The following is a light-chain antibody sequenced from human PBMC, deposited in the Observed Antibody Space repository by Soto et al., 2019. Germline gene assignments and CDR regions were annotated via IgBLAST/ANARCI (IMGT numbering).Light chain of an antibody. CDR1: QDLRNA. J-gene: IGKJ1*01. CDR3: LQHSTYPWT. V-gene: IGKV1-17*01. CDR2: NAL. Sequence: DIQMTHSPSSLSASVGDRVTMTCRASQDLRNALGWYQQKPGKAPKRLIFNALALESGVPSRFSGSGTGAEYTLTISSLQAEDFATYYCLQHSTYPWTFGQGTKVDIK.